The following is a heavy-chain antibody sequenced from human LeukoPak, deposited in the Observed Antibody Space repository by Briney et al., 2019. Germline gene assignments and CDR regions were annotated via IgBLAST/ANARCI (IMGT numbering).Heavy chain of an antibody. Sequence: SGGSLRLSCAASGFTFSSYGMHWVRQAPGKGLEWVAVIWYDGSNKYYADSVKGRFTISRDNSKNTLYLQMNSLRAEDTAVYYCARDPVAVAGTPSDYWGQGTLVTVSS. D-gene: IGHD6-19*01. CDR1: GFTFSSYG. CDR2: IWYDGSNK. CDR3: ARDPVAVAGTPSDY. V-gene: IGHV3-33*01. J-gene: IGHJ4*02.